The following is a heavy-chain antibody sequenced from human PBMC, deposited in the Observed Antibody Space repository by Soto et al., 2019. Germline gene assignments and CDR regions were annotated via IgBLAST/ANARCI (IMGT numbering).Heavy chain of an antibody. CDR3: ARYGGTTVTTIDY. D-gene: IGHD4-17*01. J-gene: IGHJ4*02. CDR2: IYPSGIT. CDR1: GDSISSGGSY. Sequence: QVQLQESGPGLVKPSQTLSLICTVSGDSISSGGSYWSWIRQHPGEGLEWLGYIYPSGITYYNPSLKSLVTMSVDTSKNQLSLNLTSVTAADTAVYYCARYGGTTVTTIDYWGQGTLVTVSS. V-gene: IGHV4-31*01.